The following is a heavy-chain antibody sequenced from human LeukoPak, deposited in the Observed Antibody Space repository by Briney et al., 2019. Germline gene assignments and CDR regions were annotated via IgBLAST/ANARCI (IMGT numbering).Heavy chain of an antibody. CDR3: ARTPMVRGPFGY. Sequence: SETLSLTCTVSGYSLSSGYYWGWIRQPPGKALEWIGSIYHSGSTYYNPSLKSRVTISVDTSKNQFSLKLSSVTAADTAVYYCARTPMVRGPFGYWGQGTLVTVSS. CDR2: IYHSGST. CDR1: GYSLSSGYY. D-gene: IGHD3-10*01. V-gene: IGHV4-38-2*02. J-gene: IGHJ4*02.